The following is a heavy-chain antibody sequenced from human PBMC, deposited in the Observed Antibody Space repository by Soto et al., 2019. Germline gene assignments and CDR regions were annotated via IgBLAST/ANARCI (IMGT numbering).Heavy chain of an antibody. J-gene: IGHJ3*02. CDR2: INPNSGGT. CDR1: GYTFTDSY. V-gene: IGHV1-2*04. D-gene: IGHD2-15*01. CDR3: ARSLGYCSGGSCYARPSNAFDI. Sequence: ASVKVSCKASGYTFTDSYMHWVRQAPGQGLEWMGWINPNSGGTNYAQKFQDWVTITRDTSISTAYMEVSRLRSDDTAVYYCARSLGYCSGGSCYARPSNAFDIWGKGTMVTVSS.